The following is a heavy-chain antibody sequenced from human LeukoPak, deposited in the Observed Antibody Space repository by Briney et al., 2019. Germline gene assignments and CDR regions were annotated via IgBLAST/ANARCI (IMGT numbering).Heavy chain of an antibody. Sequence: SQTLSLTCTVSGGSISSGRYYGCWIRQPAGKGLEWIGRIYTSGSTNYNPSLKSRVTISVDTSKNQFSLKLSSVTAADTAVYYCARGAFCGGDCHLDYWGQGTLVTVSS. CDR2: IYTSGST. CDR3: ARGAFCGGDCHLDY. J-gene: IGHJ4*02. V-gene: IGHV4-61*02. CDR1: GGSISSGRYY. D-gene: IGHD2-21*02.